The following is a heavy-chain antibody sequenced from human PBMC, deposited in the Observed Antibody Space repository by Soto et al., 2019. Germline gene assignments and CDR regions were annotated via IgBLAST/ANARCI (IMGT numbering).Heavy chain of an antibody. CDR2: INAGNGNT. CDR1: GYTLTSYA. CDR3: ARDRGYARGYSGYLSADY. J-gene: IGHJ4*02. D-gene: IGHD5-12*01. V-gene: IGHV1-3*01. Sequence: ASVKVSCKASGYTLTSYAMHWVRQATGQRLEWMGWINAGNGNTKYSQKFQGRVTITRDTSASTAYMELSSLRSEDTAVYYCARDRGYARGYSGYLSADYWGQGTLVTVSS.